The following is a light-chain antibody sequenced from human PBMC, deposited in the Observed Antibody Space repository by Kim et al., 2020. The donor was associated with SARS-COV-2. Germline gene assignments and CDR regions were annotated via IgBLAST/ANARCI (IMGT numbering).Light chain of an antibody. CDR1: QSLVHSSGITY. Sequence: DVVMTQSPLSLPVTLGQPASISCRSSQSLVHSSGITYLSWFHQRPGQSPRRLIYKISNRDSGVPDRFSGSGSGTDFTLRISGVEAENVGLYNCMQGTYWTFTFGAGTKVDIK. CDR2: KIS. V-gene: IGKV2-30*02. CDR3: MQGTYWTFT. J-gene: IGKJ3*01.